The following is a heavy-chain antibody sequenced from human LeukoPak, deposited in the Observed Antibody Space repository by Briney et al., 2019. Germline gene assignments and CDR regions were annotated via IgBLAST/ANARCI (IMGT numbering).Heavy chain of an antibody. CDR2: IYYSGST. CDR3: ARTQKSGHNWKSIPGYMDV. D-gene: IGHD1-20*01. J-gene: IGHJ6*03. V-gene: IGHV4-59*12. CDR1: GGSISIYY. Sequence: PSETLSLTSTVPGGSISIYYWSSLRQPPGKGLEWIGYIYYSGSTTHNPSLKSRVNISVDTSNNQFSLNLTSMTAADTAIYICARTQKSGHNWKSIPGYMDVWDKGPTVTV.